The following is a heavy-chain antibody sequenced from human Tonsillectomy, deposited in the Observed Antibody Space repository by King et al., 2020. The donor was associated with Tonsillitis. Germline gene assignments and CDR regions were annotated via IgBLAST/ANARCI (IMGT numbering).Heavy chain of an antibody. CDR3: ARALGSSGYRLDY. D-gene: IGHD3-22*01. J-gene: IGHJ4*02. CDR2: IWDDGSNK. Sequence: QLVQSGGGVVQPGRSLRLSCAASGFTFSNYGMHWVRQAPGKGLEWVSVIWDDGSNKFYADSVKGRFTISRDNSKNTLYLQMNSLRAEDTAVYYCARALGSSGYRLDYWGQGTLVTVSS. CDR1: GFTFSNYG. V-gene: IGHV3-33*08.